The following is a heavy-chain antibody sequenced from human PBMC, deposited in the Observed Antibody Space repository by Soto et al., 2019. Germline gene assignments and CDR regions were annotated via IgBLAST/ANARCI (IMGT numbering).Heavy chain of an antibody. V-gene: IGHV4-31*03. CDR2: IYYSGST. CDR3: ARDSRYYDSSGYIYYFDY. CDR1: GGSISSGGYY. J-gene: IGHJ4*02. Sequence: PSETLSLTCTVSGGSISSGGYYWSWIRQHPGKGLEWIGYIYYSGSTYYNPSLKSRVTISVDTSKNQFSLKLSSVTAADTAVYYCARDSRYYDSSGYIYYFDYWGQGNLVTVSP. D-gene: IGHD3-22*01.